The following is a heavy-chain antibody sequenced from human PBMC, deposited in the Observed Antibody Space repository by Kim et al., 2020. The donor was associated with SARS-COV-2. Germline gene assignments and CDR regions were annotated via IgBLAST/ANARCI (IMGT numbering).Heavy chain of an antibody. Sequence: LSLTCAASGFTFSSYSMNWVRQAPGKGLEWVSSISSSSSYIYYADSVKGRFTISRDNAKNSLYLQMNSLRAEDTAVYYCARDKLWFGGPNYYYYGMDVWDQATTVTVSS. CDR2: ISSSSSYI. J-gene: IGHJ6*02. CDR1: GFTFSSYS. D-gene: IGHD3-10*01. CDR3: ARDKLWFGGPNYYYYGMDV. V-gene: IGHV3-21*01.